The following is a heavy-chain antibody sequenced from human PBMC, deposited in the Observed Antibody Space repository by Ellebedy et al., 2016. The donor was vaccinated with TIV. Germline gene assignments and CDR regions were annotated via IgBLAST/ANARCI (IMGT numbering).Heavy chain of an antibody. CDR2: IYHSGTT. D-gene: IGHD3-9*01. CDR1: GASISSAYW. J-gene: IGHJ4*02. V-gene: IGHV4-4*02. Sequence: MPSETLSLTCTVSGASISSAYWWAWDRQPPNKGLASIGEIYHSGTTNYHPSLESRLPRSVDTSKNTFSLTLTSATAPDTAMYFCARVGLTGSSPVDYWGQGILVTVSS. CDR3: ARVGLTGSSPVDY.